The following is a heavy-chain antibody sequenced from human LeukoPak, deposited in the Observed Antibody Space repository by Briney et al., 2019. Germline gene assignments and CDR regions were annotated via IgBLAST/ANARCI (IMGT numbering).Heavy chain of an antibody. D-gene: IGHD2-15*01. CDR1: GGSISSYY. CDR2: VDYRGNT. Sequence: SETLSLTCTISGGSISSYYWSWIRQPPGKGLEWIGYVDYRGNTNYNPSLKSRVTISIDTSKSLFSLKLNSVTAADTAVYYCARVEVGAANRQWYGMDVWGQGTTVTGSS. J-gene: IGHJ6*02. V-gene: IGHV4-59*01. CDR3: ARVEVGAANRQWYGMDV.